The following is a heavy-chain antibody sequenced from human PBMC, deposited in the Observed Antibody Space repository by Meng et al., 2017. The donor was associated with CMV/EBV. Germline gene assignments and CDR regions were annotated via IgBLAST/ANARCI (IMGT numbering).Heavy chain of an antibody. Sequence: GESLKISCAASGFTVSSNYMSWVRPAPGKGLEWVSVIYSGGSTYYADSVKGRFTISRDNSKNTLYLQMNSLRAEDTAVYYCARGGVYYDFWSGYYYYFDYWGQGTLVTVSS. V-gene: IGHV3-66*02. D-gene: IGHD3-3*01. CDR1: GFTVSSNY. J-gene: IGHJ4*02. CDR3: ARGGVYYDFWSGYYYYFDY. CDR2: IYSGGST.